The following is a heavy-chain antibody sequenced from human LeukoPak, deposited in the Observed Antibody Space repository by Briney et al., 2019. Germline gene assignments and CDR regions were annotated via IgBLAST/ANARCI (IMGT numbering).Heavy chain of an antibody. V-gene: IGHV4-34*01. J-gene: IGHJ4*02. CDR3: TRGLSEDYCDSNGFYYVFDY. D-gene: IGHD3-22*01. CDR1: GGSFSGYY. Sequence: SETLSLTCALYGGSFSGYYWSWIRQPPGRGLEWIGDIHRSGSTTYNPSLNTRASMSVDTSRNQFSLRLSSVTAADTAVYYCTRGLSEDYCDSNGFYYVFDYWGQGTLVTVSS. CDR2: IHRSGST.